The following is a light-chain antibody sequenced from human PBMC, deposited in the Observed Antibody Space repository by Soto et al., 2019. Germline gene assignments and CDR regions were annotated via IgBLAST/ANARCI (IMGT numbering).Light chain of an antibody. CDR3: QLYGTAPKT. CDR1: ETVACSY. J-gene: IGKJ1*01. Sequence: ELVLTQSPGTLSLSPGDRDTLXXRASETVACSYVAGDQQKPGTAPRXXLHWASTRATGSADMFSGSGAGTDFTLTISRLEPEDFAVYYCQLYGTAPKTFGQGTKVDIK. CDR2: WAS. V-gene: IGKV3-20*01.